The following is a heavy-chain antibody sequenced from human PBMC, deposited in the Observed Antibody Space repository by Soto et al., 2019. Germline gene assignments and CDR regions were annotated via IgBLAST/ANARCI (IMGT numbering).Heavy chain of an antibody. D-gene: IGHD4-17*01. J-gene: IGHJ4*02. Sequence: SETLSLTCTVSGGSISSYYWSWIRQPPGKGLEWIGYIYYSGSTNYNPSLKSRVTMSVDTSKNQVSLKLNSVTAADTAVYYCARNDHGGNPFFANWGQGTLVTVSS. CDR3: ARNDHGGNPFFAN. CDR2: IYYSGST. V-gene: IGHV4-59*01. CDR1: GGSISSYY.